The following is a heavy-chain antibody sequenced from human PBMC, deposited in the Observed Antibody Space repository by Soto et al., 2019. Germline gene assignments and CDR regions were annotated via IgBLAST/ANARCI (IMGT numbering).Heavy chain of an antibody. CDR2: IYATGTT. Sequence: PSETLSLTCTVSGASISGFYWSWIRESAGKGLEWIGRIYATGTTDYNPSLKSRVMMSVDTSKKQFSLKLRSVTAADTVVYYCVRDGTKTLRDWFDPWGQGISVTVSS. CDR1: GASISGFY. J-gene: IGHJ5*02. D-gene: IGHD1-1*01. CDR3: VRDGTKTLRDWFDP. V-gene: IGHV4-4*07.